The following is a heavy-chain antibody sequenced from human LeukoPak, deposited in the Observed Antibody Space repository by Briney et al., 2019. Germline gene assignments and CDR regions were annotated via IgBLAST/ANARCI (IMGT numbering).Heavy chain of an antibody. D-gene: IGHD2-15*01. CDR1: GFTFSSYA. V-gene: IGHV3-23*01. Sequence: GGSLRLSCAASGFTFSSYAMSWVRQAPGKGLEWVSVITASGEGIYYADSVKGRFTISRDNSKNTLYLQMNSLRAEDTAVYYCAKDGRVTWDYYYGMDVWGQGTTVTVSS. J-gene: IGHJ6*02. CDR3: AKDGRVTWDYYYGMDV. CDR2: ITASGEGI.